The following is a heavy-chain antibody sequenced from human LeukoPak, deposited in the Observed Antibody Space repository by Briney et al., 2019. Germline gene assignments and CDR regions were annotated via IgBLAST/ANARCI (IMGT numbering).Heavy chain of an antibody. CDR1: GFTFSSYW. J-gene: IGHJ4*02. D-gene: IGHD4-23*01. Sequence: GGSLRLSCAASGFTFSSYWMNWARQAPGKGLERVASINHNGNVNYYVDSVKGRFTISRDNAKNSLYLQMNSLRAEDTAVYYCARQNYGGNSVSDYWGQGTLVTVSS. CDR3: ARQNYGGNSVSDY. V-gene: IGHV3-7*01. CDR2: INHNGNVN.